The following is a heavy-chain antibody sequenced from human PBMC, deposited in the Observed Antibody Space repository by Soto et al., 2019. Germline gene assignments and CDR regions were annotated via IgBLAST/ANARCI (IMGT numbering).Heavy chain of an antibody. CDR3: AKGYSGYDFPYYYYYMDV. D-gene: IGHD5-12*01. CDR2: IYYSGST. Sequence: PSETLSLTCTGSGGSISSYYWSWIRQPPGKGLEWIGYIYYSGSTNYNPSLKSRVTISVDTSKNQFSLKLSSVTAADTAVYYCAKGYSGYDFPYYYYYMDVWGKGTTVTVSS. J-gene: IGHJ6*03. V-gene: IGHV4-59*01. CDR1: GGSISSYY.